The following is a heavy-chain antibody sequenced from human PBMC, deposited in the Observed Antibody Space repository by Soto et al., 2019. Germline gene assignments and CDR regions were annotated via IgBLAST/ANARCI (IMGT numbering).Heavy chain of an antibody. J-gene: IGHJ6*02. V-gene: IGHV4-39*02. CDR2: IYYSGST. CDR1: GGSISSSSYY. Sequence: SETLSLTCTVSGGSISSSSYYWGWIRQPPGKGLEWIGSIYYSGSTYYNPSLKSRVTISVDTSKNQFSLKLSSVTAADTAVYYCARDRDSSRDYYYGMDVWGQGTTVTVSS. D-gene: IGHD6-13*01. CDR3: ARDRDSSRDYYYGMDV.